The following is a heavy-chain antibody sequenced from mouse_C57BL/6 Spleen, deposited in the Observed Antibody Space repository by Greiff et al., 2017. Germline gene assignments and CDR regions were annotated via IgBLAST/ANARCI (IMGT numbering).Heavy chain of an antibody. Sequence: EVQLQQSGPELVKPGASVKIPCKASGYTFTDYNMDWVKQSHGKSLEWIGDINPNNGGTIYNQKFKGKATLTVDKSSSTAYMELRSLTSEDTAVYYCARWLLNWYFDVWGTGTTVTVSS. D-gene: IGHD2-3*01. CDR2: INPNNGGT. CDR3: ARWLLNWYFDV. J-gene: IGHJ1*03. V-gene: IGHV1-18*01. CDR1: GYTFTDYN.